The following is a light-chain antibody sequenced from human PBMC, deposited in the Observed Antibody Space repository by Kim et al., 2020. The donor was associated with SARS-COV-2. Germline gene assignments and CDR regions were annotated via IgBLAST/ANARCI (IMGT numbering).Light chain of an antibody. V-gene: IGLV3-19*01. CDR1: SLRNYY. CDR3: NSRDSSGDHVV. J-gene: IGLJ3*02. CDR2: GKY. Sequence: SSELTQDPAVSVALGQTVRITCQGDSLRNYYATWYQRRPGQAPVLVLYGKYNRPSGIPDRFSGSASGNTASLTITGAQAEDEADYYCNSRDSSGDHVVFGGGTQLTVL.